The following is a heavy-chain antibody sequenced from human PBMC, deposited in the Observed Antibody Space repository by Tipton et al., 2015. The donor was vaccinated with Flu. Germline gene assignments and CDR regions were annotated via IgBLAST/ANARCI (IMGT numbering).Heavy chain of an antibody. CDR2: IYYTGST. V-gene: IGHV4-59*01. D-gene: IGHD1-26*01. CDR3: ARDNLLQSGGTRPYYYYGMDV. J-gene: IGHJ6*02. Sequence: TLPLTCTVSGGSISSYYWSWIRQPPGKGLEWIGYIYYTGSTDYNPSLKSRVTISVDTSKNQFSLKLSPVTAADTAVYYCARDNLLQSGGTRPYYYYGMDVWGQGTTVTVSS. CDR1: GGSISSYY.